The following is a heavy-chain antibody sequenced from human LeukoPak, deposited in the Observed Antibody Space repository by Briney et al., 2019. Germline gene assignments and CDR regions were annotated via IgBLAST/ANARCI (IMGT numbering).Heavy chain of an antibody. D-gene: IGHD3-22*01. CDR3: ARDYYDSSGYYPRVSDY. Sequence: GGSLRLSCAASGFTFSTFAMIWVRQPPGKGLEWVSSIFPSGGEIHYADSVRGRFTISRDNSKNTLYLQMNSLRAEDTAVYYCARDYYDSSGYYPRVSDYWGQGTLVTVSS. CDR2: IFPSGGEI. V-gene: IGHV3-23*01. CDR1: GFTFSTFA. J-gene: IGHJ4*02.